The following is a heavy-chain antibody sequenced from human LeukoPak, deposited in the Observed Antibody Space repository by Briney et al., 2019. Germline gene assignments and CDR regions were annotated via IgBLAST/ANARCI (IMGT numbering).Heavy chain of an antibody. CDR3: AKEWLQLSDY. D-gene: IGHD5-24*01. J-gene: IGHJ4*02. CDR1: GFTFSSYS. Sequence: PGGSLRLSCAASGFTFSSYSMNWVRQAPGKGLEWVSYISGSSTTIYYTDSVKGRFTVFRDNAKNSLYLQMNSLRAEDTAVYYCAKEWLQLSDYGGQGTLVTVSS. CDR2: ISGSSTTI. V-gene: IGHV3-48*01.